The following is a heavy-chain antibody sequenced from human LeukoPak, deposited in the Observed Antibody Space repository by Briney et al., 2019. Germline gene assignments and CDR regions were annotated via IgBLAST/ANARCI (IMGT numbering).Heavy chain of an antibody. CDR3: AREKFLGRLTRVRDT. J-gene: IGHJ5*02. V-gene: IGHV4-4*07. CDR1: GGSISSYY. Sequence: PSETLSLTCTVSGGSISSYYWSWIRQPAGKGLEWIGRIYTSGSTNYNPSLKSRVTMSVDTSKNQFSLKLSSVTAADTAVYYCAREKFLGRLTRVRDTWGQGTLVTVSS. CDR2: IYTSGST. D-gene: IGHD3-3*01.